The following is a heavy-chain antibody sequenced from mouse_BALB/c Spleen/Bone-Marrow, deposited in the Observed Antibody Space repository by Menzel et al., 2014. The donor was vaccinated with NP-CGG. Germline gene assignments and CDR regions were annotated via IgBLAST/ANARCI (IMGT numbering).Heavy chain of an antibody. CDR1: GLTFSDAW. CDR3: ARISGIGMDY. Sequence: QSGGGLAQPGGSMKLSCAASGLTFSDAWMDWVRQSPEKGLEWVAEIRSKAINHASYYAESVKGRITISRDDSKSNIYQQRNSLGAEDTGSCYCARISGIGMDYWGQGTSVTVSS. D-gene: IGHD3-1*01. J-gene: IGHJ4*01. V-gene: IGHV6-6*01. CDR2: IRSKAINHAS.